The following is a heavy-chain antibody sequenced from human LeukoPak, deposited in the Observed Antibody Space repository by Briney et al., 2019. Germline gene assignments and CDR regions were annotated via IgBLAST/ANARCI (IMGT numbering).Heavy chain of an antibody. D-gene: IGHD1-26*01. CDR3: ARGTIVGATGFDY. CDR2: INHSGST. CDR1: GGSFSGYY. J-gene: IGHJ4*02. V-gene: IGHV4-34*01. Sequence: TSETLSLTCAVYGGSFSGYYWSWIRQPPGKGLEWIGEINHSGSTNYNPSLKSRVTISVDTSKNQFSLKLSSVTAADTAVYHCARGTIVGATGFDYWGQGTLVTVSS.